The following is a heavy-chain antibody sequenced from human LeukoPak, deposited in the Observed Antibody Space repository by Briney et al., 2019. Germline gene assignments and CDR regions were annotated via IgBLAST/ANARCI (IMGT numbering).Heavy chain of an antibody. CDR3: ARGMVGATVKPGPDDAFDI. Sequence: GGSLRLSCAASGFTFSSYAMHWVRQAPGKGLEYVSAISSNGGSTYYANSVKGRFTISRDNSKNTLYLQMGSLRAEDMAVYYCARGMVGATVKPGPDDAFDIWGQGTMVTVSS. J-gene: IGHJ3*02. V-gene: IGHV3-64*01. D-gene: IGHD1-26*01. CDR1: GFTFSSYA. CDR2: ISSNGGST.